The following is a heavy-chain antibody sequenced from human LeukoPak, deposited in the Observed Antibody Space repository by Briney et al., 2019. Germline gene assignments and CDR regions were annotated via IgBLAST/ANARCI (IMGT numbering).Heavy chain of an antibody. CDR2: MNPNSGNR. D-gene: IGHD3-22*01. CDR1: GYTFSSYD. CDR3: ARRADYYDSSCYQH. J-gene: IGHJ4*02. V-gene: IGHV1-8*01. Sequence: ASVKVSCKASGYTFSSYDINWVRQATGQGLEWMGWMNPNSGNRGYAQKFKRRVTMTRDTSISTAYMELSGLRSEDTAVYYCARRADYYDSSCYQHWGQGTLITVSS.